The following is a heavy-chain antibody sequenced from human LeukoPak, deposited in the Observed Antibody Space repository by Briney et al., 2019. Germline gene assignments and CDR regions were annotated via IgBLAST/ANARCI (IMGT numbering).Heavy chain of an antibody. CDR1: GYSISSGYY. V-gene: IGHV4-38-2*02. CDR3: ARVVISYCSGGSCYSDAFDI. D-gene: IGHD2-15*01. Sequence: SETLSLTCTVSGYSISSGYYWGWIRQPPGKGLEWIGSIYHSGSTYYNPSLKSRVTISVDTSKNQFSLKLSSVTAADTAVYYCARVVISYCSGGSCYSDAFDIWGQGTMVTVSS. CDR2: IYHSGST. J-gene: IGHJ3*02.